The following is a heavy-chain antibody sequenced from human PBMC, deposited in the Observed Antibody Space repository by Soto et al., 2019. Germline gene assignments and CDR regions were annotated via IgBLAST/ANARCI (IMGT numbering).Heavy chain of an antibody. CDR1: GASISSHC. V-gene: IGHV4-4*07. CDR3: ARGGCSGDYCFDC. CDR2: FCTSDNI. Sequence: SETLSLSCTVSGASISSHCWNWIRQPAGKGLEWIGRFCTSDNINYNPSLKSRVTVSVDTSTNHFSLKVTSVTAADTAVYYCARGGCSGDYCFDCWGQGTQVTVSS. J-gene: IGHJ5*01. D-gene: IGHD4-17*01.